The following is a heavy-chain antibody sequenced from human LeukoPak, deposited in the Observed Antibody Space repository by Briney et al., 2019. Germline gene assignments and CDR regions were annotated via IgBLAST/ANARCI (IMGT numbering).Heavy chain of an antibody. CDR2: VTFSGATT. CDR1: GFTFSSFS. J-gene: IGHJ4*02. CDR3: SKGRFERGSGWVSGY. V-gene: IGHV3-23*01. D-gene: IGHD6-19*01. Sequence: GGSLRLSCTASGFTFSSFSMSWVRQAPGKGLGWISSVTFSGATTYYTDSVRGRFTISRDSSKNTVYLQMNSLRAEDTALYYCSKGRFERGSGWVSGYWGQGTLVTVSS.